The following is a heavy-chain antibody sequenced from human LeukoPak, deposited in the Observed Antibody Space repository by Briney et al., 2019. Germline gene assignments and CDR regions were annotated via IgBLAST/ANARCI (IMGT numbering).Heavy chain of an antibody. CDR1: GYTFTSYD. D-gene: IGHD3-10*01. J-gene: IGHJ4*02. CDR3: ARGPPTMVRGVIVGESDY. V-gene: IGHV1-8*01. CDR2: MNPNSGNT. Sequence: GASVKVSCKASGYTFTSYDINWVRQATGQGLAWMGWMNPNSGNTGYAQKFQGRVTMTRNTSISTAYMELSSLRSEDTAVYYRARGPPTMVRGVIVGESDYWGQGTLVTVSS.